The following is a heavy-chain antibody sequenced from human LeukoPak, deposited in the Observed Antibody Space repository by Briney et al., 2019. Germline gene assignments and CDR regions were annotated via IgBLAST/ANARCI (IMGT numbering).Heavy chain of an antibody. CDR1: GGSISSYY. J-gene: IGHJ4*02. D-gene: IGHD1-26*01. Sequence: PSETLSLTCTVSGGSISSYYWSWIRQPAGKGLEWIGRIYTSGSTNYNPSLKSRVTMSVDTSKNQFSLKLSSVTAADTAVYYCASAPYSGSSKNFDYWGQGTLVTVSS. CDR3: ASAPYSGSSKNFDY. CDR2: IYTSGST. V-gene: IGHV4-4*07.